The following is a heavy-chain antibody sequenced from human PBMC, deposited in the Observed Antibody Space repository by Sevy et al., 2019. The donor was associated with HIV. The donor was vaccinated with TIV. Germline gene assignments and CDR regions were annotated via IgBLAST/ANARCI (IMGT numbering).Heavy chain of an antibody. J-gene: IGHJ5*02. Sequence: GGSLRLSCAASGFTFSNAWMSWVRQAPGKGLEWVGRIKSKTDGGTTDYAAPMKGRFTISRDDSKNTLYLQMNSLKTEDTAVYYCTTDTPRYPGPYNWFDPWGQGTLVTVSS. CDR2: IKSKTDGGTT. D-gene: IGHD2-15*01. V-gene: IGHV3-15*01. CDR3: TTDTPRYPGPYNWFDP. CDR1: GFTFSNAW.